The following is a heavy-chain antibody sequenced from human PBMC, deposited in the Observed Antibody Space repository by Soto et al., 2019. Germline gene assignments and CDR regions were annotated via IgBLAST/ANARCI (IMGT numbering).Heavy chain of an antibody. D-gene: IGHD2-15*01. J-gene: IGHJ5*02. V-gene: IGHV4-30-4*01. CDR1: GGSISSGDYY. CDR3: ASALEVANCFDP. CDR2: IYYSGST. Sequence: SETLSLTCTVSGGSISSGDYYWSWIRQPPGKGLECIAYIYYSGSTYSNPSHKSRVTISVDTSKNQFSLKLSAVTAADSAVYYCASALEVANCFDPWGQGTLVTVSS.